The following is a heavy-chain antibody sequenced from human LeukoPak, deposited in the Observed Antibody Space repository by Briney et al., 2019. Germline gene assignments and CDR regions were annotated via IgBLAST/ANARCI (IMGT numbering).Heavy chain of an antibody. CDR2: IKSKHDGGTT. CDR3: TTAPASLDY. Sequence: GGSLRLSCAVSGFDFSGYAMSWVRQAPGKGLEWVGRIKSKHDGGTTDFAAPVKGRFSISRDDSENTLYLQMNSLITDDTAVYYCTTAPASLDYWGQGTLVTVSS. J-gene: IGHJ4*02. V-gene: IGHV3-15*01. CDR1: GFDFSGYA.